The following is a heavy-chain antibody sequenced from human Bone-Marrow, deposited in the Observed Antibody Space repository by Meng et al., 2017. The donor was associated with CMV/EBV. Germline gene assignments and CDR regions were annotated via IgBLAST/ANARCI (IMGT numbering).Heavy chain of an antibody. J-gene: IGHJ4*02. Sequence: SETLSLTCAVYGGSFSGYYYSWIRQPPGKGLEWIGEINHSGSTDYNPSLKSRATISVDTSKNQFSLKLTSVTAADTAVYYCARARRYYDFWSGFGPTDWGQGTLVTVSS. CDR3: ARARRYYDFWSGFGPTD. V-gene: IGHV4-34*01. CDR1: GGSFSGYY. CDR2: INHSGST. D-gene: IGHD3-3*01.